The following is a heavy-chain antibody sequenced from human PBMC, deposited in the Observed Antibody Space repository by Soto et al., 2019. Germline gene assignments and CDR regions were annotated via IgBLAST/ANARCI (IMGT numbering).Heavy chain of an antibody. CDR2: ISGGGAGT. V-gene: IGHV3-23*01. Sequence: EVQLLKSGGGFVQPGGSLRLSCAASGFTFGSYAMTWVRQAPGKGLEWVSSISGGGAGTYYADSVKGRFTISRDNSKNTLYLQLNSLRAEDTAIYYCAKVNTMMVGSGNAFDMWGQGTMVTVSS. CDR1: GFTFGSYA. CDR3: AKVNTMMVGSGNAFDM. J-gene: IGHJ3*02. D-gene: IGHD3-22*01.